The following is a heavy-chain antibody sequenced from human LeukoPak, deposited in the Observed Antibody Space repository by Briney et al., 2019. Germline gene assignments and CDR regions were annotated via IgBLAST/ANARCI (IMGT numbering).Heavy chain of an antibody. V-gene: IGHV3-7*01. CDR3: ARDNIVGPTTLDH. D-gene: IGHD1-26*01. CDR2: IKEDGSDK. Sequence: PGGSLRLSCAASGFTFSIYWMSWVRQAPGKGLEWVASIKEDGSDKYYVDSVKGRFTISRDNAKNLLSLQMNSLRAEDTAVYYCARDNIVGPTTLDHWGQGTLVTVSS. CDR1: GFTFSIYW. J-gene: IGHJ4*02.